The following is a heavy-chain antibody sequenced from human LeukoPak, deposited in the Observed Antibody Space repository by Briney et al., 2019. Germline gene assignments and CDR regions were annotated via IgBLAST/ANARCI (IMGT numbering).Heavy chain of an antibody. CDR2: IIPIFGTA. Sequence: EASVKVSCTASGGTFSSYAISWVRQAPGQGLEWMGGIIPIFGTANYAQKFQGRVTITADKSTSTAYMELSSLRSEDTAVYYCAREGLWFGELLYYFDYWGQGTLVTVSS. V-gene: IGHV1-69*06. CDR1: GGTFSSYA. CDR3: AREGLWFGELLYYFDY. J-gene: IGHJ4*02. D-gene: IGHD3-10*01.